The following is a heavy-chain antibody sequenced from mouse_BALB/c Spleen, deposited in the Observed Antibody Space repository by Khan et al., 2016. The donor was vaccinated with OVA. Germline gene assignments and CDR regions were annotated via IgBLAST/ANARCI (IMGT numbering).Heavy chain of an antibody. Sequence: VQLQQSGTVLARPGASVKMSCKASGYSFTSYWMYWVKQRPGQGLEWIGAIFPGNSDTDYNQKFKGKAKLTAVTSASTAYMELSSLTNEDSAVYYCTRGGYGSFAYWGQGTLVTVSA. CDR2: IFPGNSDT. CDR1: GYSFTSYW. J-gene: IGHJ3*01. CDR3: TRGGYGSFAY. D-gene: IGHD1-2*01. V-gene: IGHV1-5*01.